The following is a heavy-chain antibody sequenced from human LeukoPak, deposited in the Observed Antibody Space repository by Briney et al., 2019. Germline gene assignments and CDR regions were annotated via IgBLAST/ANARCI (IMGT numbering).Heavy chain of an antibody. Sequence: PGGSLRLSCAASGFIFSDYAMHWVRQAPGKGLEYVSAISSNGVSTYYTNSVKGRFTISRDNSKNTLYLQMNSLRAEDTAVYYCAKGRWLQALDYWGQGTLVTVSS. D-gene: IGHD5-24*01. J-gene: IGHJ4*02. CDR2: ISSNGVST. V-gene: IGHV3-64*04. CDR3: AKGRWLQALDY. CDR1: GFIFSDYA.